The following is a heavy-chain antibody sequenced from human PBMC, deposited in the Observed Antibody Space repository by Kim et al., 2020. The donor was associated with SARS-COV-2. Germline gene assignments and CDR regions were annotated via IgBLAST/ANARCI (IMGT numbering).Heavy chain of an antibody. Sequence: VNGRFTISRDDSKNTAYLQMNSLKTEDTAVYYCTRWGTTVTTYYYYGMDVWGQGTTVTVSS. V-gene: IGHV3-73*01. CDR3: TRWGTTVTTYYYYGMDV. D-gene: IGHD4-17*01. J-gene: IGHJ6*02.